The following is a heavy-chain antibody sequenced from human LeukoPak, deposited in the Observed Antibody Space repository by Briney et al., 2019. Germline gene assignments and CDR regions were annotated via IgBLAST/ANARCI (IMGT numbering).Heavy chain of an antibody. CDR3: ARERSYYYYYMDV. V-gene: IGHV3-53*01. CDR1: GFTVFSNY. J-gene: IGHJ6*03. CDR2: IYSEGTT. D-gene: IGHD3-10*01. Sequence: GGSLRLSCAASGFTVFSNYMSWVRQAPGKGLEWVSVIYSEGTTYYADSVQGRFTISRDNSKNTVYLQMKSLRAEDTAVYFCARERSYYYYYMDVWGKGTAVTVSS.